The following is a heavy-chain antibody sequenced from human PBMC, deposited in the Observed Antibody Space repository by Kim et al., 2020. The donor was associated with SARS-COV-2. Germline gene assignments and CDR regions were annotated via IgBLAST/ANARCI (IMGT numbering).Heavy chain of an antibody. D-gene: IGHD6-19*01. CDR1: GYTFTSYG. CDR2: ISAYNGNT. V-gene: IGHV1-18*01. J-gene: IGHJ6*02. CDR3: ARATYSSGSTTGYYYYYGMDV. Sequence: ASVKVSCKASGYTFTSYGISWVRQAPGQGLEWMGWISAYNGNTNYAQKLQGRVTMTTDTSTSTAYMELRSLRSDDTAVYYCARATYSSGSTTGYYYYYGMDVWGQGTTVTVSS.